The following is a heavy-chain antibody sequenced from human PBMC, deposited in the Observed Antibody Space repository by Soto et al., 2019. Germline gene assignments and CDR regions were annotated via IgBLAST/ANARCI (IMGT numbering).Heavy chain of an antibody. D-gene: IGHD6-13*01. CDR1: GFSFSGYA. CDR2: ISGSGANA. Sequence: EVQLLESGGGLVQPGGSLTLSCAASGFSFSGYAMTWVRRAPGQGLEWVSAISGSGANAYYADSVKGRFTISRDNSKNTLYLQMNSLRVEDTAVYYCGNWVEGSNVYFDYWGQGTLVSVSS. J-gene: IGHJ4*02. V-gene: IGHV3-23*01. CDR3: GNWVEGSNVYFDY.